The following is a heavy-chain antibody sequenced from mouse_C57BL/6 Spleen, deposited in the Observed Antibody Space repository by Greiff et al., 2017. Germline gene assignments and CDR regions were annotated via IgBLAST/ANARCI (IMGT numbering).Heavy chain of an antibody. Sequence: DVQLQESGPVLVKPGASVKMSCKASGYTFTDYYMNWVKQSHGKSLEWIGVINPYNGGTSYNQKFKGKATLTVDKSSSTAYMELNSLTSEDSAVYYCAIPYYYGSSYGFAYWGQGTLVTVSA. D-gene: IGHD1-1*01. CDR1: GYTFTDYY. J-gene: IGHJ3*01. CDR3: AIPYYYGSSYGFAY. CDR2: INPYNGGT. V-gene: IGHV1-19*01.